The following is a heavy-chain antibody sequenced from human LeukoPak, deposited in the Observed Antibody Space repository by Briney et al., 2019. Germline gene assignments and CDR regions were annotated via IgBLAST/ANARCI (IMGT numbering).Heavy chain of an antibody. CDR3: ASEYNWNDN. CDR2: INPNSGGT. CDR1: GYTFTGYY. Sequence: ASVKVSCKAPGYTFTGYYMHWVRQAPGQGLEWMGCINPNSGGTNYAQKFQGRVTMIRDTSITIVYMELSSLRSDDTAVYYCASEYNWNDNWGQGTLVTVSS. J-gene: IGHJ5*02. V-gene: IGHV1-2*02.